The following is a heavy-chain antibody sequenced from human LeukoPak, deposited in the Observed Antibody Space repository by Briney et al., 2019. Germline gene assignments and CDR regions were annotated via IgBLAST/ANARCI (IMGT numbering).Heavy chain of an antibody. CDR2: ISYDGSNK. J-gene: IGHJ3*02. CDR3: ARSMTTVTTYDAFDI. D-gene: IGHD4-17*01. V-gene: IGHV3-30*19. CDR1: GFTFSSYG. Sequence: QSGGSLRLSCAASGFTFSSYGMHWVRQAPGKGLEWVAVISYDGSNKYYANSVKGRFTISRDNSKNTLYLQMNSLRAEDTAVYYCARSMTTVTTYDAFDIWGQGTMVTVSS.